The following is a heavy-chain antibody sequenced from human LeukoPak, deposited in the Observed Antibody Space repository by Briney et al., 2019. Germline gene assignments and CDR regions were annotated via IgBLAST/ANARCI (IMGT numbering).Heavy chain of an antibody. V-gene: IGHV3-9*01. D-gene: IGHD6-13*01. CDR1: GFTFDDYA. J-gene: IGHJ4*02. CDR3: AKDRIAAAGTSLDY. CDR2: ISWNSGSI. Sequence: PGRSLRLSCAASGFTFDDYAMHWVRQAPGKGLEWVSGISWNSGSIGYADSVKGRFTISRDNAKNSLYLQMNSLRVEDTAVYYCAKDRIAAAGTSLDYWGQGTLVTVSS.